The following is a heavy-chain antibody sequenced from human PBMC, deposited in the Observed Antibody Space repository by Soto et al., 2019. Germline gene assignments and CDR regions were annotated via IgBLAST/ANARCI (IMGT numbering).Heavy chain of an antibody. V-gene: IGHV4-59*01. CDR3: ARETSYSSSSYYYYMDV. J-gene: IGHJ6*03. D-gene: IGHD6-13*01. CDR2: MYYRGST. Sequence: SETLSLTCTVSGGSISSYYWSWIRQPPGKGLEWVGYMYYRGSTNYNPSLKSRVTISVDTSKSQFSLKLSSVTAADTAVYFCARETSYSSSSYYYYMDVWGKGTTVTVSS. CDR1: GGSISSYY.